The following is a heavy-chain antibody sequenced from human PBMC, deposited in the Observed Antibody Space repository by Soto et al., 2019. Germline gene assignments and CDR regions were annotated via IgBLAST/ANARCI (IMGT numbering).Heavy chain of an antibody. CDR1: GFTFSSYA. V-gene: IGHV3-30-3*01. CDR3: ARDGHYYDSSGYYYFDY. D-gene: IGHD3-22*01. J-gene: IGHJ4*02. Sequence: VQLVESGGGVVQPGRSLRLSCAASGFTFSSYAMHWVRQAPGKGLEWVAVISYDGSNKYYADSVKGRFTISRDNSKNTLYLQMNSLRAEDTAVYYCARDGHYYDSSGYYYFDYWGQGTLVTVSS. CDR2: ISYDGSNK.